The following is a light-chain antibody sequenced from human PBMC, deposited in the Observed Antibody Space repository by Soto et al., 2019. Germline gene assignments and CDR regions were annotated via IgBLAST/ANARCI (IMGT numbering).Light chain of an antibody. J-gene: IGKJ5*01. CDR2: LGS. Sequence: EIVMTQSPLSLPVTPGEPASISCRSSQSLLYSNGYNYLDWYLQKPGQSPQVLIYLGSNRASGVPDRFSGSGSGTDFTLKISRVEAEDVGVYYCMQTLQTPKTFGQGTRLEIK. CDR1: QSLLYSNGYNY. CDR3: MQTLQTPKT. V-gene: IGKV2-28*01.